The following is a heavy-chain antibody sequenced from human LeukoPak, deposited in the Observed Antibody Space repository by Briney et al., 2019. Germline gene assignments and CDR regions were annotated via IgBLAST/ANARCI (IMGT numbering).Heavy chain of an antibody. D-gene: IGHD3-22*01. J-gene: IGHJ4*02. CDR1: GFTFSSYS. CDR3: ARELGYYYDSIGY. Sequence: GGSLRLSCAASGFTFSSYSMNWVRQAPGKGLEWVSSISSGSSYIYYADSVKGRFTISRDNAKNSLYLQMNSLRAEDTAVYYCARELGYYYDSIGYWGQGTLVTVSS. CDR2: ISSGSSYI. V-gene: IGHV3-21*01.